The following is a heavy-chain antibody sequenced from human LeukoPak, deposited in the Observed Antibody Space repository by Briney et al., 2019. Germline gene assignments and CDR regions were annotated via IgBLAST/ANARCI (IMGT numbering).Heavy chain of an antibody. CDR3: ATAGSGSQSAEYFQH. CDR1: GYTFTSYY. CDR2: INPSGGST. V-gene: IGHV1-46*01. Sequence: ASVKVSCKASGYTFTSYYMHWVRQAPGQGLEWMGIINPSGGSTSYAQKFQGRVTMTRDTSTSTVYMELSSLRSEDTAVYYCATAGSGSQSAEYFQHWGQGTLVTVSS. D-gene: IGHD1-26*01. J-gene: IGHJ1*01.